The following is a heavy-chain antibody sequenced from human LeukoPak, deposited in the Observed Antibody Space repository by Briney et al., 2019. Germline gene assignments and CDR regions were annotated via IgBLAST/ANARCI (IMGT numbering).Heavy chain of an antibody. CDR3: ANEIRPNDY. J-gene: IGHJ4*02. CDR1: DFDFSSHA. CDR2: IGISGTKT. Sequence: GGSLRLSCAASDFDFSSHAMTWVRQAPGKGLEWVSAIGISGTKTYYGDSVKGRFLISRDNSKNTLYLQMDSLRVEDTAVYFCANEIRPNDYWGQGTLVTVAS. V-gene: IGHV3-23*01. D-gene: IGHD4-17*01.